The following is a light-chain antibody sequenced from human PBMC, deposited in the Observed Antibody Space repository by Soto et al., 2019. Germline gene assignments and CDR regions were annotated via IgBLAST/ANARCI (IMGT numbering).Light chain of an antibody. CDR1: SSDVGGYNY. J-gene: IGLJ3*02. V-gene: IGLV2-8*01. CDR3: SSYGGSNNLV. CDR2: GVG. Sequence: QSALTQPPSASGSPGQSVTISCTGTSSDVGGYNYVSWYQQHPGKAPKLMVYGVGKRPSGVPDRFSGSKSGNTASLTVSGLQAEDEADYYCSSYGGSNNLVFGGGTQLTVL.